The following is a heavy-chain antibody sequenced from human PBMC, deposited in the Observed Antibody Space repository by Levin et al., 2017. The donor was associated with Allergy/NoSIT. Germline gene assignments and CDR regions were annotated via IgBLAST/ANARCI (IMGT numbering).Heavy chain of an antibody. CDR2: ITNNNGKT. Sequence: GGSLRLSCAVSGFAVETRAMSWVRQAPGKGLEWLSAITNNNGKTYYADAVKGRFTISRDTSENTVFLQMNSLRADDTAIYYCAKDHPSDGWPALEFWGPGTLVTVSS. J-gene: IGHJ4*02. CDR3: AKDHPSDGWPALEF. CDR1: GFAVETRA. D-gene: IGHD3-3*01. V-gene: IGHV3-23*05.